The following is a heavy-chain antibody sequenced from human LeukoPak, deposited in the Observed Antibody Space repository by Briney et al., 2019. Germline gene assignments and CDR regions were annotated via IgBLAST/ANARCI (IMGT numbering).Heavy chain of an antibody. V-gene: IGHV4-39*01. CDR2: VFFQNT. D-gene: IGHD1-26*01. J-gene: IGHJ4*02. CDR1: AGSIASSTHL. Sequence: RPSETLSLTCSVSAGSIASSTHLWGWIAQTPGEGLEWIGSVFFQNTYYNPSLQSRVSISVDTSKSQFSLDLRSVTGADTALYYCARHRGSTGFFDFWGRGIVVTVSS. CDR3: ARHRGSTGFFDF.